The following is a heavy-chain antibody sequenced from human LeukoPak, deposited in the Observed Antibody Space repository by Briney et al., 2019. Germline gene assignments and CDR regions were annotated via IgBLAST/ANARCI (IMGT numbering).Heavy chain of an antibody. J-gene: IGHJ4*02. CDR2: IYHSGST. CDR3: ARQSVTDFDY. D-gene: IGHD5-18*01. CDR1: GYSISSGYY. V-gene: IGHV4-38-2*01. Sequence: PSETLSLTCAVSGYSISSGYYWGWIRQPPGKGLEWIGSIYHSGSTYYNPPLKSRVTISVDTSKNQFSLKLSSVTAADTAVYYCARQSVTDFDYWGQGTLVTVSS.